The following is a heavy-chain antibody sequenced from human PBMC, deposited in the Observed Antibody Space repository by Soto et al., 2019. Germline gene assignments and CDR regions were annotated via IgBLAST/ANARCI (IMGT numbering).Heavy chain of an antibody. Sequence: SETLSLTCAVYGGSFSGYYWSWIRQPPGKGLEWIGEINHSGSTNYNPSLKSRVTISVDTSKNQFSLKLSSVTAADTAVYYCARVRTAARPLYYYYYGMDVWGQGTAVTVSS. CDR1: GGSFSGYY. CDR2: INHSGST. V-gene: IGHV4-34*01. D-gene: IGHD6-6*01. CDR3: ARVRTAARPLYYYYYGMDV. J-gene: IGHJ6*02.